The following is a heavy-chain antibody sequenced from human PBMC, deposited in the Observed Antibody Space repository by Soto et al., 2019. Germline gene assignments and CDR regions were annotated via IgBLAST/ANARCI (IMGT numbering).Heavy chain of an antibody. CDR1: GGSISSSSYY. CDR2: IYYSGKT. CDR3: ARRDSKIHGFGI. D-gene: IGHD4-4*01. Sequence: QLQLQESGPGLVKPSETLSLTCTVSGGSISSSSYYWGWIRQSPGKGLEWIANIYYSGKTYYNPSLKSRVTISVDTSKNQFSLKLSSVTAADTAVYYCARRDSKIHGFGIWGQGTMVTVSS. J-gene: IGHJ3*02. V-gene: IGHV4-39*01.